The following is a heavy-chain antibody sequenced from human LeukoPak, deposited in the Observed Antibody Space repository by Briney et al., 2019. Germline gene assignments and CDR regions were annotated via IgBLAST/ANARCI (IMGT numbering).Heavy chain of an antibody. CDR1: GFTFSSYS. Sequence: KTGGSLRLSCAASGFTFSSYSMNWVRQAPGKGLEWVSSISSSSSYIYYADSVKGRFTISRDNAKNSLYLQMNSLRAEDTAVYYCARVFISSSSAADYWGQGTLVTVSS. J-gene: IGHJ4*02. CDR3: ARVFISSSSAADY. CDR2: ISSSSSYI. V-gene: IGHV3-21*01. D-gene: IGHD6-6*01.